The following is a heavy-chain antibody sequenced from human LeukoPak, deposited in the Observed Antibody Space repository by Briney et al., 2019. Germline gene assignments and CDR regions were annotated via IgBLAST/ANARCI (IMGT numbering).Heavy chain of an antibody. Sequence: SGGSLRLSCAASGFTFSNAWMSWVRQAPGKGLEWIGEINHSGSTNYNPSLKSRVTISVDTSKNQFSLKLSSVTAADTAIYYCARDLLRGLTGSWFEAFDIWGQGTTVTVSS. V-gene: IGHV4-4*02. CDR3: ARDLLRGLTGSWFEAFDI. J-gene: IGHJ3*02. CDR1: GFTFSNAW. D-gene: IGHD6-13*01. CDR2: INHSGST.